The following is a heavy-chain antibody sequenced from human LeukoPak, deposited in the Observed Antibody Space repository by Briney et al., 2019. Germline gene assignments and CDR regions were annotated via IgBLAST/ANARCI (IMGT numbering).Heavy chain of an antibody. J-gene: IGHJ6*03. D-gene: IGHD6-6*01. Sequence: SETLSLTCTVSGGSISSSSYYWGWIRQPPGKGLEWIGSIYYRGRTYYNPSLKSRVTISVDTSKNQFSLKLSSVTAADTAVYYCARGGKYSSSSGYLRYYYYYYMDVWGKGTTVTVSS. V-gene: IGHV4-39*07. CDR2: IYYRGRT. CDR1: GGSISSSSYY. CDR3: ARGGKYSSSSGYLRYYYYYYMDV.